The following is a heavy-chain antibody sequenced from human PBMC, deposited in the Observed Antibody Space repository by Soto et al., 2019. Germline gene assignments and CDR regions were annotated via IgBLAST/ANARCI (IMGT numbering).Heavy chain of an antibody. CDR1: GGSISSGGYY. CDR3: ARVGGTVVTPRFFDY. D-gene: IGHD2-21*02. V-gene: IGHV4-31*03. J-gene: IGHJ4*02. CDR2: IYYSGST. Sequence: SETLSLTCTVSGGSISSGGYYWSWIRQHPGKGLEWIGYIYYSGSTYYNPSLKSRVTISVDTSKNQFSLKLSSVTAADTAVYYCARVGGTVVTPRFFDYWGQGTLVTVS.